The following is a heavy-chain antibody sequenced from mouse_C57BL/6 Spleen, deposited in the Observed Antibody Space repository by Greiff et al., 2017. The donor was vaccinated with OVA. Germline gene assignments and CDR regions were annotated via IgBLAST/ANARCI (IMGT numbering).Heavy chain of an antibody. V-gene: IGHV1-64*01. CDR1: GYTFTSYW. J-gene: IGHJ2*01. CDR3: AMSTTVVAPFDD. CDR2: IHPNSGST. Sequence: QVQLQQPGAELVKPGASVKLSCKASGYTFTSYWMHWVKQRPGQGLEWIGMIHPNSGSTNYNEKFKSKATLTVDKSSSTAYMQLSSLTSEDSAVYYCAMSTTVVAPFDDWGQGTTLTVSS. D-gene: IGHD1-1*01.